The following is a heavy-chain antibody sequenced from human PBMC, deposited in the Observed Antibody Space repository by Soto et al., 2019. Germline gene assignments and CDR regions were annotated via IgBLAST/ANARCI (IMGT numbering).Heavy chain of an antibody. J-gene: IGHJ4*02. Sequence: PSETLSLTCTVSGGSISSYYWNWTRQPPGKGLEWIGYIFYSGSTNYNPSLRSRVTMSVDTSKNQFSLKLSSVTAADTAVYYCARKYSSGWYIDYWGQGTLVTVSS. V-gene: IGHV4-59*08. D-gene: IGHD6-19*01. CDR3: ARKYSSGWYIDY. CDR2: IFYSGST. CDR1: GGSISSYY.